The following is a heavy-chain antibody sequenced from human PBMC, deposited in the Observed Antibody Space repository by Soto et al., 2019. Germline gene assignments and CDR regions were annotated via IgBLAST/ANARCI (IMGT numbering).Heavy chain of an antibody. CDR1: GYSFTNHG. V-gene: IGHV1-18*01. CDR2: ISTYNGNT. J-gene: IGHJ6*02. Sequence: QVHLVQSGAEVKRPGASVKVSCEASGYSFTNHGISWVRQAPGQGLEWMGWISTYNGNTVFAQKLADRFTITTDTSTRPAYMERRSVASDDTAMYFFSRHRRSRDNVPLQPWIAMDAWGPGPTVTVSS. D-gene: IGHD5-12*01. CDR3: SRHRRSRDNVPLQPWIAMDA.